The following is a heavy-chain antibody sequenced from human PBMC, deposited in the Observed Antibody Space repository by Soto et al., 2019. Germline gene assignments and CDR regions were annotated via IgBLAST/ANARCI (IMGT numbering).Heavy chain of an antibody. J-gene: IGHJ6*02. Sequence: GGSLRLSCAASGFTVSSNYMSWVRQAPGKGLEWVSVIYSGGSTYYADSVKGRFTISRDNSKNTLYLQMNSLRAEDTAVYYCARGDSSYYYYYGMDVWGQGTTVTVSS. CDR3: ARGDSSYYYYYGMDV. D-gene: IGHD6-6*01. CDR1: GFTVSSNY. CDR2: IYSGGST. V-gene: IGHV3-53*01.